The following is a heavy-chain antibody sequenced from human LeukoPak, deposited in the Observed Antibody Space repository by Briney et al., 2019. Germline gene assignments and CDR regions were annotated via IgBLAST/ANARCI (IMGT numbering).Heavy chain of an antibody. V-gene: IGHV3-23*01. CDR2: ISDSGGST. Sequence: GGSLRLSCAASGFAFSSYAMSWVRQAPGKGLEWVSAISDSGGSTFYADSVKGRFTMSRDNSRNTLYLQMNSLRADDTAVCYCAKIGLYSNSFDYWGQGTLVTVSS. D-gene: IGHD4-11*01. J-gene: IGHJ4*02. CDR3: AKIGLYSNSFDY. CDR1: GFAFSSYA.